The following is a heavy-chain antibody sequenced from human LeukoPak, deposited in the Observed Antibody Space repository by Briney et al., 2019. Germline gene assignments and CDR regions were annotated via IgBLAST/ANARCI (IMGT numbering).Heavy chain of an antibody. CDR1: GFTFSNYA. J-gene: IGHJ4*02. V-gene: IGHV3-30-3*01. Sequence: PGGSLRLSCAASGFTFSNYAVHWVRQAPGKGLEWLAFISYHGINKYYEDSVKGRFTISRDNSENMLYLQMNSLRPEDTAVYYCAREGGDYGDYGAFDYWGQGTLVIVSS. D-gene: IGHD4-17*01. CDR2: ISYHGINK. CDR3: AREGGDYGDYGAFDY.